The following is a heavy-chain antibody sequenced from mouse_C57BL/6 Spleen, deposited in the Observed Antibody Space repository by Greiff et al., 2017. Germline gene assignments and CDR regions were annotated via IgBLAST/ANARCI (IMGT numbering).Heavy chain of an antibody. Sequence: VQLQQPGAELVRPGTSVKLSCKASGYTFTSYWMHWVKQRPGQGLEWIGVIDPSDSYTNYNQKFKGQATLMVDTSSSTADMKLSSLTSEDSAVYYCARGGIYYDYDGWFAYWGQGTLVTVSA. D-gene: IGHD2-4*01. CDR1: GYTFTSYW. CDR2: IDPSDSYT. V-gene: IGHV1-59*01. CDR3: ARGGIYYDYDGWFAY. J-gene: IGHJ3*01.